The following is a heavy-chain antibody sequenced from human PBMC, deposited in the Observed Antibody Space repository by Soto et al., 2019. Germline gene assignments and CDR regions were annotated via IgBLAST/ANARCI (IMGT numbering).Heavy chain of an antibody. J-gene: IGHJ4*02. D-gene: IGHD3-22*01. CDR3: ARGYYDSSGYYRFFDY. CDR1: GFIFSRYE. CDR2: IGTAGDT. Sequence: GGSLRLSCAASGFIFSRYEIHWVRQATGKGLEWVSAIGTAGDTYYRGSVKSRFTISRENAKNSLYLQMNSLRAGDTAVYYCARGYYDSSGYYRFFDYWGQGTLVTVSS. V-gene: IGHV3-13*01.